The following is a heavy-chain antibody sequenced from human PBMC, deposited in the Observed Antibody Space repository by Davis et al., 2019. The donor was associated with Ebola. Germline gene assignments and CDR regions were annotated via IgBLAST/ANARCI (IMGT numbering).Heavy chain of an antibody. CDR2: INHSGSS. CDR1: GGSFKSYY. Sequence: SETLSLTCAVYGGSFKSYYWNWIRQPPGKGLEWIGEINHSGSSKYNPSLKSRVTMSADTSKNQVSLKLSSVTAADTAVYYCARYADYGDYGLDYWGQGTLVTVSS. CDR3: ARYADYGDYGLDY. V-gene: IGHV4-34*10. D-gene: IGHD4-17*01. J-gene: IGHJ4*02.